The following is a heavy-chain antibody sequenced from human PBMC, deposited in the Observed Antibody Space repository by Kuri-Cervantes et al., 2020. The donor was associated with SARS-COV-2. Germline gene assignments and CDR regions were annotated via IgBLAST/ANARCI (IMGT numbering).Heavy chain of an antibody. CDR3: AREVYDYVWGTHAFDL. Sequence: GGSLRLSCAASGFTFSSYEMNWFRQAPGKGLEWVSYISSSGSTIYYADSVKGRFTISRDNAKNSLYLQMNSLRAEDTAMYYCAREVYDYVWGTHAFDLWGQGTMVTVSS. CDR1: GFTFSSYE. J-gene: IGHJ3*01. CDR2: ISSSGSTI. D-gene: IGHD3-16*01. V-gene: IGHV3-48*03.